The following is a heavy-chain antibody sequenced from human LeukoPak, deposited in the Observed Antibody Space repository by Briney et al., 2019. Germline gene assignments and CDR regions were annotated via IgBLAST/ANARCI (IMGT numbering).Heavy chain of an antibody. V-gene: IGHV4-59*08. Sequence: PSETLSLTCTVSGGSIDSYYWGWIRQPPGKGLGWIGSIYHTGSTYYNPSLQSRVTISLDSPKNQFSLKLTSVTAADTAVYYCASGGTAVVMALTYYFDTWGQGTPVTVSS. CDR3: ASGGTAVVMALTYYFDT. J-gene: IGHJ4*02. CDR2: IYHTGST. D-gene: IGHD3-22*01. CDR1: GGSIDSYY.